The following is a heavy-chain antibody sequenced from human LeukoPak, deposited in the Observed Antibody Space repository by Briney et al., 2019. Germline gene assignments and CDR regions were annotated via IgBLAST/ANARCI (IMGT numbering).Heavy chain of an antibody. CDR1: EFTFSSYG. D-gene: IGHD4-17*01. Sequence: GGSLRLSCAASEFTFSSYGMHWVRQAPGKGLEWVTFIRYDGNNKYYADSVKGRFTISRDNSKNTLYLQMNSLRAEDTAVYYCAKEYGDYVSFFDYWGQGTLVTVSS. V-gene: IGHV3-30*02. CDR2: IRYDGNNK. CDR3: AKEYGDYVSFFDY. J-gene: IGHJ4*02.